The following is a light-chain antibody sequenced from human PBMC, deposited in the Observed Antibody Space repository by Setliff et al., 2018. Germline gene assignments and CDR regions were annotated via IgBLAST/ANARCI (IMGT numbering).Light chain of an antibody. CDR2: DVT. CDR3: SSYADSNIFL. Sequence: HGQSVTISCTGTSNDVWGHNYVSWYQQHPGKAPQLIIYDVTKRPSGVPDRFSGSKSGNTASLTVSGLQAEDEADYYCSSYADSNIFLFGTGTKVTVL. CDR1: SNDVWGHNY. J-gene: IGLJ1*01. V-gene: IGLV2-8*01.